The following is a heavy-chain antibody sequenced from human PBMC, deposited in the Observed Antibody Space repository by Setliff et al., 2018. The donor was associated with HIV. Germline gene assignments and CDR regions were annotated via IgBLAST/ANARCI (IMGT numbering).Heavy chain of an antibody. CDR1: GFTFSSYE. V-gene: IGHV3-48*03. D-gene: IGHD1-26*01. CDR2: ISSSGSTI. J-gene: IGHJ4*02. CDR3: AKDRSGSYSFARD. Sequence: GGSLSLSCAASGFTFSSYEMNWVRQAPGKGLEWLSYISSSGSTIYYADSVKGRFTASRDNAKNSLYLQMNSLRAEDTAVYYCAKDRSGSYSFARDWGQGTLVTVSS.